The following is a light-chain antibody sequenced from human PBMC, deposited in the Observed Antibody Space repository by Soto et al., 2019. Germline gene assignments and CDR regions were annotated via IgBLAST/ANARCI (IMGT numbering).Light chain of an antibody. V-gene: IGKV1-39*01. J-gene: IGKJ1*01. Sequence: DIQLTQSPSSLSASVGDRVTMTCRASQSMSIYLNWYQHKPGKAPKLLIFEASSLQSGVPSRFSGSGSGTDFTLTISSLQLEDIATYYCQQSYSTPTFGQGPTVEIK. CDR3: QQSYSTPT. CDR1: QSMSIY. CDR2: EAS.